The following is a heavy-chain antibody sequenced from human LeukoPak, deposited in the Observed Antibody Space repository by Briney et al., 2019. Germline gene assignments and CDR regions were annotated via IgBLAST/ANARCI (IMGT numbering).Heavy chain of an antibody. J-gene: IGHJ4*02. CDR1: GYSFTSYY. CDR3: ARVRVGSWYYFDY. D-gene: IGHD6-13*01. V-gene: IGHV1-46*01. Sequence: ASVKVSCKASGYSFTSYYVHWVRQAPGQGLEWMGIINPSGGSTSYAEKFQDGVTMTRDTSTTTVYMELSSLRSEDTAVYYCARVRVGSWYYFDYWGQGTLVTVSS. CDR2: INPSGGST.